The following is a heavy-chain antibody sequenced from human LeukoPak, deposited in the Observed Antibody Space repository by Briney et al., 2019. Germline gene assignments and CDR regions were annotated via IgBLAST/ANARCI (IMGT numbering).Heavy chain of an antibody. CDR1: GYTFTGYY. V-gene: IGHV1-2*06. J-gene: IGHJ3*01. D-gene: IGHD5-24*01. CDR3: ARVGDGLNDAFDV. Sequence: ASVKVSCQATGYTFTGYYMQWVRQAPGQGLEWMGRINPNTGGTNSAQKFQGRVTMTRDTSITTAYMEVSRLRSDDTAVYYCARVGDGLNDAFDVWGQGTLVTVSS. CDR2: INPNTGGT.